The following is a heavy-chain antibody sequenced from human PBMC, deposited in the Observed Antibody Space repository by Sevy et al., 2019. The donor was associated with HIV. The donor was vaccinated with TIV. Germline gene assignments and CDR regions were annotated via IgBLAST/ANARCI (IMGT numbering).Heavy chain of an antibody. CDR2: FDPEDGER. CDR3: ATTREYYEDNSGYLDY. J-gene: IGHJ4*02. Sequence: ASVKVSCKVSGKNLNDLPMHWVRQAPGKGLEWMGRFDPEDGERIYAQKFQGRVTMTEDTSRDTAHMELNSLRSEDTAMYYCATTREYYEDNSGYLDYWGQGILVTVSS. V-gene: IGHV1-24*01. D-gene: IGHD3-16*01. CDR1: GKNLNDLP.